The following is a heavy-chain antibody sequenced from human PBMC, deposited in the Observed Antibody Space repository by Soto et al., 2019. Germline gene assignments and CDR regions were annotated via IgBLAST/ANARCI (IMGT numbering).Heavy chain of an antibody. CDR3: AREPDWYCSGGSCYRDAFDI. J-gene: IGHJ3*02. CDR2: ISAYNGNT. Sequence: ASVKVSCKASGYTFTSYGISWVRQAPGQGLEWMGWISAYNGNTNYAQKLQGRVTMTTDTSTSTAYMELRSLRSDDTAVYYCAREPDWYCSGGSCYRDAFDIWGQGTMVTVSS. CDR1: GYTFTSYG. D-gene: IGHD2-15*01. V-gene: IGHV1-18*01.